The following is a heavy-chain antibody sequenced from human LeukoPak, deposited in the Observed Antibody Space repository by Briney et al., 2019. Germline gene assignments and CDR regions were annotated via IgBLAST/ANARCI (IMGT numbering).Heavy chain of an antibody. CDR3: GKARDSRSSWPDRDY. CDR1: GFTFSSYG. Sequence: GGSLRLSCAASGFTFSSYGMSWVRPAPGKGLAWVSAISGSGGSTYYADSVKGRFTISRDNSKNTLYLQRHSLRAEDPAVYYFGKARDSRSSWPDRDYWGEGSLV. V-gene: IGHV3-23*01. CDR2: ISGSGGST. D-gene: IGHD6-13*01. J-gene: IGHJ4*02.